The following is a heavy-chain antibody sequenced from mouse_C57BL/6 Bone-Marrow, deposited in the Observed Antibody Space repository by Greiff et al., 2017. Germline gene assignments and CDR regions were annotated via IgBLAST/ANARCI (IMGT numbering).Heavy chain of an antibody. CDR3: AGGTVVQYYAMDY. D-gene: IGHD1-1*01. V-gene: IGHV1-9*01. CDR2: ILPGSGST. J-gene: IGHJ4*01. CDR1: GYTFTGYW. Sequence: QVHVQQSGAELMKPGASVQLSCKATGYTFTGYWIEWVKQRPGHGLEWIGEILPGSGSTNYNEKFKGKATFTADTSSNTAYMQLSSLTTEDSAIYYCAGGTVVQYYAMDYWGQGTSVTVSS.